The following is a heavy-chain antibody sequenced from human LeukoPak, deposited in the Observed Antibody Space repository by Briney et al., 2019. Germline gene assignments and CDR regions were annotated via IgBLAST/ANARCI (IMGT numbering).Heavy chain of an antibody. V-gene: IGHV4-38-2*02. CDR3: ARVRGESRYDAFNI. CDR2: NSHRGST. CDR1: NYSISSGYS. J-gene: IGHJ3*02. D-gene: IGHD3-16*02. Sequence: SSETLSLTCTVSNYSISSGYSWGWIRQPPGKGLQWIGSNSHRGSTYYNPSLKSRITISGDTSKNQFSLKLSSVTAADTAVYYCARVRGESRYDAFNIWGQGTMVTVSS.